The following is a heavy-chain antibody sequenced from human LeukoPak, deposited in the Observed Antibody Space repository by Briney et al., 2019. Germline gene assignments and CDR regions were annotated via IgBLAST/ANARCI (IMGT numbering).Heavy chain of an antibody. Sequence: GGSLRLSCAASGFTFSSYWMHWVRQAPGKGLVWVSRINSDGSSTSYADSVKGRFTISRDNSKNTLYLQMNSLRPEDTAVYYCARSPIAARHSLDYWGQGTLVTVSS. V-gene: IGHV3-74*01. CDR1: GFTFSSYW. J-gene: IGHJ4*02. CDR3: ARSPIAARHSLDY. D-gene: IGHD6-6*01. CDR2: INSDGSST.